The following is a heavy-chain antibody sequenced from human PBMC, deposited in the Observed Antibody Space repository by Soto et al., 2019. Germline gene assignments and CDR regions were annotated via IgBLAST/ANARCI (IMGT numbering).Heavy chain of an antibody. CDR3: ARGVLH. Sequence: QVQLQESGPGLVQPSQTLSLTCTVSGGSISSGGYYWSWIRQHPGRGLEWIGHISYSGSTYYNTSLKSRVTISVDTSRHQFSLIVNSVTAADTAVYYCARGVLHWGQGTLVTVSS. V-gene: IGHV4-31*03. J-gene: IGHJ4*01. CDR1: GGSISSGGYY. CDR2: ISYSGST.